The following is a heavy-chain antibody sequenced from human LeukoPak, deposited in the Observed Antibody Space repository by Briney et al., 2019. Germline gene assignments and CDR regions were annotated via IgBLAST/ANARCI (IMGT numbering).Heavy chain of an antibody. CDR1: GGSISSYY. CDR3: ARDSPLYSSSYYYMDV. Sequence: PSETLSLTCTVSGGSISSYYWSWIRQPPGKGLEWIGYIYYSGSTNYNPSLKSRVTISVDTSKNQFSLKLSSVTAADTAVYYCARDSPLYSSSYYYMDVWGKGTTVTVSS. J-gene: IGHJ6*03. CDR2: IYYSGST. V-gene: IGHV4-59*01. D-gene: IGHD6-13*01.